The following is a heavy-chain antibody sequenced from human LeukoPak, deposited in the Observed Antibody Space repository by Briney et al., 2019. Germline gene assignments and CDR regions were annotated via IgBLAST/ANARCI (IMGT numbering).Heavy chain of an antibody. Sequence: ASVKVSCKASGYTFTGYYMHWVRQAPGRGLEWMGWINPNSGGTNYAQKFQGRVTMTRDTSISTAYMELSRLRSDDTAVYYCARVGITMVRGVIGYFDYWGQGTLVTVSS. CDR3: ARVGITMVRGVIGYFDY. V-gene: IGHV1-2*02. CDR2: INPNSGGT. J-gene: IGHJ4*02. CDR1: GYTFTGYY. D-gene: IGHD3-10*01.